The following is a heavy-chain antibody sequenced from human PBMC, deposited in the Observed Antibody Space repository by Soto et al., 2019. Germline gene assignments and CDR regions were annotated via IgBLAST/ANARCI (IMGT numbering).Heavy chain of an antibody. CDR1: GGTFSTDS. Sequence: QVQLVQSGARVKKPGSSVKVSCKASGGTFSTDSISWVRQAPGQGLEWMGGIIPMFGTANNAQKFQGRVTITADESTSTAYMELSSLRSEDTAVYFCAREIDGYYGMDVWGQGTPVTVAS. J-gene: IGHJ6*02. CDR2: IIPMFGTA. V-gene: IGHV1-69*12. CDR3: AREIDGYYGMDV.